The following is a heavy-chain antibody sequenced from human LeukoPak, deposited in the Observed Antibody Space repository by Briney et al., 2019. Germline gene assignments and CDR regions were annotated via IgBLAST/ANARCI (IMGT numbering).Heavy chain of an antibody. V-gene: IGHV3-66*01. Sequence: GGSLRLSCAASGFTVSSNYMSWVRQAPGKGLEWVSVIYSGGRTYYADSVKGRFTISRDISKNTLYLQMNSLRAEDTAVYYCARRSSGCFDYWGQGTLVTVSS. CDR3: ARRSSGCFDY. CDR2: IYSGGRT. J-gene: IGHJ4*02. D-gene: IGHD6-19*01. CDR1: GFTVSSNY.